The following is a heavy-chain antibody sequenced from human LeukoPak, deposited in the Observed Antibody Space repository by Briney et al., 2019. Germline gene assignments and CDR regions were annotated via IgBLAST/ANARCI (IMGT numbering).Heavy chain of an antibody. D-gene: IGHD1-26*01. Sequence: GGCLRLACSASGLTVSSYATSWVRQHPGKGMEWVSASSGSGGSTYYADGVKVRFTISRDNAKNTLYLQMNSLRAEDSAVYCCARDESIAGHTTADYWGQGTLVTVSS. CDR1: GLTVSSYA. CDR3: ARDESIAGHTTADY. J-gene: IGHJ4*02. CDR2: SSGSGGST. V-gene: IGHV3-23*01.